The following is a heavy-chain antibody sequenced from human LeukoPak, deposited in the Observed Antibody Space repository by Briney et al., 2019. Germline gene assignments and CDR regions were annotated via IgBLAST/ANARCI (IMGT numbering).Heavy chain of an antibody. CDR2: IVNGGGTT. CDR3: AKVSNQNFLAYYFDY. Sequence: GGSLRLSCAASGFTFSSYAMSWVRQAPGEGLEWVSAIVNGGGTTYYADSVKGRFTISRDNSQNTLYLQINSLRAEDTALYYCAKVSNQNFLAYYFDYWGQGTLVTVSS. CDR1: GFTFSSYA. J-gene: IGHJ4*02. D-gene: IGHD1-14*01. V-gene: IGHV3-23*01.